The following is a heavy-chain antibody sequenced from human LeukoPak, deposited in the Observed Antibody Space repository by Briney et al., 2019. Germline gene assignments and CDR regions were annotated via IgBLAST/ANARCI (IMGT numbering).Heavy chain of an antibody. V-gene: IGHV4-31*02. CDR1: GGAISSGGYD. D-gene: IGHD4-23*01. J-gene: IGHJ4*02. CDR2: IYYSGST. Sequence: SETLSLTCTVSGGAISSGGYDWSWIRQHPGKGLEWIGYIYYSGSTYYNPSLKSRVTISVDTSKNQFSLKLSSVTAADTVVYYCARGTFPVGFDYWGQGTLVTVSS. CDR3: ARGTFPVGFDY.